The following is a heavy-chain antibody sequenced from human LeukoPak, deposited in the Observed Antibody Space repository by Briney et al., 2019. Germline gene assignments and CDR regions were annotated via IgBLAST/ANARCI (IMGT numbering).Heavy chain of an antibody. J-gene: IGHJ3*02. Sequence: GGSLRLSCAASGFTFDDYGMSWVRQAPGQGLEWVSGINWNGGSTGYADSVKGRFTISRDNAKNSLYLQMSSLRAEDTALYYCARDRYYDSSGYGAFDIWGQGTMVTVSS. D-gene: IGHD3-22*01. CDR2: INWNGGST. CDR1: GFTFDDYG. V-gene: IGHV3-20*04. CDR3: ARDRYYDSSGYGAFDI.